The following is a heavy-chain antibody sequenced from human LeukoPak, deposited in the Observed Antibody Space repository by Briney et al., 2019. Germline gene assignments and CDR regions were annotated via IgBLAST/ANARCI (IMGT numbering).Heavy chain of an antibody. V-gene: IGHV1-69*01. CDR2: IIPIFGTA. Sequence: SVKVSCKASGGTFSSYAISWVRQAPGQGLEWMGGIIPIFGTANYAQKFQGRVTITADESTSTAYMELSSLRSEDTAVYYCARGGTIFGPEGVAFDIWGQGTMVTVSS. CDR1: GGTFSSYA. CDR3: ARGGTIFGPEGVAFDI. J-gene: IGHJ3*02. D-gene: IGHD3-3*01.